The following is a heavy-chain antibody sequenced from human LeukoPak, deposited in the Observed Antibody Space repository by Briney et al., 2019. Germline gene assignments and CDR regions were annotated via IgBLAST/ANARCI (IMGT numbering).Heavy chain of an antibody. Sequence: SVKVSCKASGGTFSSYAISWVRQAPGQGLEWMGRIIPILGIANYAQKFQGRVTITADKSTSTAYMELSSLRSEDTAVYYCATDIMGATPLPFDYWGQGTLVTVSS. CDR3: ATDIMGATPLPFDY. V-gene: IGHV1-69*04. CDR1: GGTFSSYA. D-gene: IGHD1-26*01. CDR2: IIPILGIA. J-gene: IGHJ4*02.